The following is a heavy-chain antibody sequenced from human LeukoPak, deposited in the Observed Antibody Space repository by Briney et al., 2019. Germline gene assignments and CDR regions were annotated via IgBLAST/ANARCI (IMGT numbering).Heavy chain of an antibody. V-gene: IGHV5-51*01. CDR1: GYSFTSYW. J-gene: IGHJ4*02. D-gene: IGHD3-10*01. CDR3: ARQYGSGSISPRPFDY. CDR2: IYPGDSDT. Sequence: GESLKISCKGSGYSFTSYWIGWVRQMPGKGLEWMGIIYPGDSDTRYSPSFQGQVTISADKSISTAYLQWSSLKASDTAMYYCARQYGSGSISPRPFDYWGQGTLVTVSS.